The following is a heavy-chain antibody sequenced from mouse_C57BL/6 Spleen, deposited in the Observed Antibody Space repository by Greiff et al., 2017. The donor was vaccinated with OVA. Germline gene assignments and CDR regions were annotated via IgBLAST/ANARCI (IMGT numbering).Heavy chain of an antibody. CDR3: ARARFNGNSYFDF. J-gene: IGHJ2*01. D-gene: IGHD2-1*01. CDR1: GYTFTNYW. Sequence: QVHVKQSGAELVRPGTSVKMSCKASGYTFTNYWIGWAQQRPGHGLEWIGDIYPGGGYTNYNEKFKGKATLTADKSSRTTYMQFSSLTSEDSAIYYCARARFNGNSYFDFWGQGTTLTVSS. CDR2: IYPGGGYT. V-gene: IGHV1-63*01.